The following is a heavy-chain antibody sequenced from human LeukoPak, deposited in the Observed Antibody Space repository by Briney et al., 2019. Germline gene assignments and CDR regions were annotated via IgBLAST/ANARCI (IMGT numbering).Heavy chain of an antibody. CDR3: ARVSGGSGWYYFDY. V-gene: IGHV4-59*11. CDR2: IYYTGTT. J-gene: IGHJ4*02. Sequence: SETLSLTCSVSGGSITGHYWSWIRQPPGKGLKWIGYIYYTGTTKYNPSLENRVTISVDTSNNQFSLKLRSVTAADTAVYYCARVSGGSGWYYFDYWGQGTLVTVSS. CDR1: GGSITGHY. D-gene: IGHD6-19*01.